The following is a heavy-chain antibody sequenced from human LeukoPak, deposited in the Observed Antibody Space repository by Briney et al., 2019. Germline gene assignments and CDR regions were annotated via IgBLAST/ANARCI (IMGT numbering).Heavy chain of an antibody. CDR3: ARAPNLYGSGSSTYNWFDP. CDR2: ISAYNGNT. J-gene: IGHJ5*02. D-gene: IGHD3-10*01. V-gene: IGHV1-18*01. CDR1: GYTFTSYG. Sequence: ASVKVSCKDSGYTFTSYGISWVRQAPGQGLEWMGWISAYNGNTKYAQKLQGRVTMTTDTSTSTASMELRSLRSDDTAVYYCARAPNLYGSGSSTYNWFDPWGQGTLVTVSS.